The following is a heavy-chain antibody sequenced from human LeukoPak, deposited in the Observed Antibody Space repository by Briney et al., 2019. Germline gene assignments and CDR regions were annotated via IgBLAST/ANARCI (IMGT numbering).Heavy chain of an antibody. CDR1: GYTFTSYG. J-gene: IGHJ5*02. V-gene: IGHV1-18*01. CDR2: ISAYNGNT. Sequence: SVKVSRKASGYTFTSYGISWVRQAPGQGLEWMGWISAYNGNTNYAQKLQGRVTMTTDTSTSTAYMELRSLRSDDTAVYYCARVDYGGNPFGHWFDPWGQGTLVTVSS. D-gene: IGHD4-23*01. CDR3: ARVDYGGNPFGHWFDP.